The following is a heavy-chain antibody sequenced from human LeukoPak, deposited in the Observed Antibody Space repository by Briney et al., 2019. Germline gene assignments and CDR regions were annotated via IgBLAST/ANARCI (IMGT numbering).Heavy chain of an antibody. D-gene: IGHD3-10*01. Sequence: GASVKVSCKASGYTLTGYYMQWVRQAPGQGLEWMGWINPNSGGTNNAQKFQGRVTMTRDTSISTAYMELSGLRSDDTAVYYCARTSGTFDYWGQGTLVTVSS. J-gene: IGHJ4*02. CDR1: GYTLTGYY. CDR2: INPNSGGT. CDR3: ARTSGTFDY. V-gene: IGHV1-2*02.